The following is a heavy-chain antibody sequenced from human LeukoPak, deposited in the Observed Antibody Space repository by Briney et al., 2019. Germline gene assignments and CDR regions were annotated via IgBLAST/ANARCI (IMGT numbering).Heavy chain of an antibody. CDR1: GGSISSGSYY. J-gene: IGHJ5*02. Sequence: SETLSLTCTVSGGSISSGSYYGSWIRQPAGKGLEWIGRIYSSGSTNYNPSLKSRVTISLDTSKNQFSLKLNSVTAADTAVYYCATGWSGYYWTTWGQGTLVAVSS. CDR3: ATGWSGYYWTT. V-gene: IGHV4-61*02. D-gene: IGHD3-3*01. CDR2: IYSSGST.